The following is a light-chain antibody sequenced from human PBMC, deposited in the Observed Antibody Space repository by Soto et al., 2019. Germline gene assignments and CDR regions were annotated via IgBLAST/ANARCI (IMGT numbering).Light chain of an antibody. Sequence: QSALTQPASVSGSPGQSITISCTGTSSDVGGYNYVSWYQQHPGQAPELMIYDVSNRPSGVSSRFSGSKYGNTASLTISGLQAEDEADYYCSSYTRSSTYVFGTGTKLTVL. CDR3: SSYTRSSTYV. CDR2: DVS. V-gene: IGLV2-14*03. J-gene: IGLJ1*01. CDR1: SSDVGGYNY.